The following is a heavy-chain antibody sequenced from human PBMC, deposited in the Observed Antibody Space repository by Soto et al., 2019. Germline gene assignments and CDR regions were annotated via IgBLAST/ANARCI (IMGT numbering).Heavy chain of an antibody. CDR3: ARDGWELLGHDAFDI. J-gene: IGHJ3*02. Sequence: QVQLVESGGGVVQPGRSLRLSCAASGFTFSSYAMQWVRQAPGKGLEWVAVISYDGSNKYYADSVKGRFTISRDNSKNTLYLQMNSLRAEDTAVYYCARDGWELLGHDAFDIWGQGTMVTVSS. CDR1: GFTFSSYA. D-gene: IGHD1-26*01. CDR2: ISYDGSNK. V-gene: IGHV3-30-3*01.